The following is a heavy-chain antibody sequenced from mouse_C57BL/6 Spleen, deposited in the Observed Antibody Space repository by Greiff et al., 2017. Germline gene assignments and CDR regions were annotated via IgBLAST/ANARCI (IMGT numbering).Heavy chain of an antibody. CDR2: IDPEDGDT. J-gene: IGHJ2*01. D-gene: IGHD2-12*01. V-gene: IGHV14-1*01. CDR3: TTVVTK. CDR1: GFNIKDYY. Sequence: EVKLVESGAELVRPGASVKLSCTASGFNIKDYYMHWVKQRPEQGLEWIGRIDPEDGDTEYAPKFQGKATLTADTPSNTANLQLSRRTSEDTAVYYYTTVVTKWGQGTTLTVSS.